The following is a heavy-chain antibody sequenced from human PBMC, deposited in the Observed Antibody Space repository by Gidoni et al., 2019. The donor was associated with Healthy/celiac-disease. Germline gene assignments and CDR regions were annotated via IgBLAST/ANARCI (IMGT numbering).Heavy chain of an antibody. CDR2: LYYSGST. J-gene: IGHJ6*02. V-gene: IGHV4-31*03. CDR3: ARVKSMVGEKSEGMDV. D-gene: IGHD3-10*02. Sequence: QVQLQESGPGLVKPSQTLSLTCTVSGGSISSGGYYWSWIRQHPGKGLEWIGYLYYSGSTYYNPSLKSRVTISVDTSKNQFSLKLSSVTAADTAVYYCARVKSMVGEKSEGMDVWGQGTTVTVSS. CDR1: GGSISSGGYY.